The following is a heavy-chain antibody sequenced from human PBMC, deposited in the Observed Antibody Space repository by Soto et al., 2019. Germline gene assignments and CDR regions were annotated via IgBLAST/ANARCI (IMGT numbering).Heavy chain of an antibody. CDR3: ARSQTTVTSYDP. CDR2: IYHSGST. J-gene: IGHJ5*02. CDR1: GGSISSGGYS. Sequence: SETLSLTCAVSGGSISSGGYSWSWIRQPPGKGLEWIGYIYHSGSTYYNPSLKSRVTISVDRSKNQFSLKLSSVTAADTAVYYCARSQTTVTSYDPWGQGTLVTVSS. D-gene: IGHD4-17*01. V-gene: IGHV4-30-2*01.